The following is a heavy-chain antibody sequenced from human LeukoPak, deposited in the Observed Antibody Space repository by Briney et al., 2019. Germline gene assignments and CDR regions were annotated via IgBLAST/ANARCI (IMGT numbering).Heavy chain of an antibody. CDR3: AKAGYGSGSYLRYYYYGMDV. CDR1: GLSLNTAGVG. V-gene: IGHV2-5*02. Sequence: SGPTLVKPTQTLTLTCTLSGLSLNTAGVGVGWIRQPPGKALAWLALIYWDDDKHYNPSLKTRLTITKDTSKNQVVLTVTNMDPVDTATYYCAKAGYGSGSYLRYYYYGMDVWGQGTTVTVSS. CDR2: IYWDDDK. D-gene: IGHD3-10*01. J-gene: IGHJ6*02.